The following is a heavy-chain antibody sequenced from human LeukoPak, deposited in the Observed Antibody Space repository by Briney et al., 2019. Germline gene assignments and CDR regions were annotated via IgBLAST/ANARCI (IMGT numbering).Heavy chain of an antibody. Sequence: SETLSLTCTVSGYSISSGYYWGWIRQPPGKGLEWIGSIYHSGSTYYNPSLKSRVTISVDTSKNQFSLKLSSVTAADTAVYYCATSTMVRGVIYYWGQGTLVTVSS. CDR3: ATSTMVRGVIYY. V-gene: IGHV4-38-2*02. D-gene: IGHD3-10*01. CDR2: IYHSGST. CDR1: GYSISSGYY. J-gene: IGHJ4*02.